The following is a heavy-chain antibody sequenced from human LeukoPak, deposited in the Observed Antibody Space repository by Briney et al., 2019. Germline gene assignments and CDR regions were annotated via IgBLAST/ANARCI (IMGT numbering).Heavy chain of an antibody. CDR2: INHSGST. CDR3: ARGDLISDY. J-gene: IGHJ4*02. D-gene: IGHD2-8*01. V-gene: IGHV4-34*01. CDR1: GGSFSGYY. Sequence: SETLSLTCEVYGGSFSGYYWNWIRQPPGKGLEWIGEINHSGSTNYNLSLKSRVSISVDTSKNHFSLKLSSLTAADTAVYYCARGDLISDYWGQGTLVTVSS.